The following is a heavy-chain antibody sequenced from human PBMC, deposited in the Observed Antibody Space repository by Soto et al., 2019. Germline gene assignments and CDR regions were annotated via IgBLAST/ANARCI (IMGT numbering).Heavy chain of an antibody. D-gene: IGHD3-9*01. V-gene: IGHV1-8*01. Sequence: ASVKVSCKASGYTFTSYDINWVRQATGQGLKWMGWMNPNSGNTGYAQKFQGRVTMTRNTSISTAYMELSSLRSEDTAVYYCARGRLSKYDILTGYYSPSYWGQGTLVTVSS. CDR1: GYTFTSYD. CDR2: MNPNSGNT. J-gene: IGHJ4*02. CDR3: ARGRLSKYDILTGYYSPSY.